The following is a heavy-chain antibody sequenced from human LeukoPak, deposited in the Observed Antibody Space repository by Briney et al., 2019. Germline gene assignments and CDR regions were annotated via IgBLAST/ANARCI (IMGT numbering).Heavy chain of an antibody. J-gene: IGHJ6*03. CDR2: IKQDGSEK. D-gene: IGHD6-6*01. CDR1: GFTFSSYW. V-gene: IGHV3-7*01. CDR3: ARRRSARGYYYYNMDV. Sequence: GGSLRLSCAASGFTFSSYWMSWVRQAPGKGLEGVANIKQDGSEKYYVDSVKGRFTISRDNAKNSLYLQMNSLRAEDTAVYYCARRRSARGYYYYNMDVWGKGTTVTVSS.